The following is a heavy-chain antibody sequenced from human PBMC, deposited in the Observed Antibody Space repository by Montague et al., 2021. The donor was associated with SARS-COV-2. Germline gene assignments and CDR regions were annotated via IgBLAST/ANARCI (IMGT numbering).Heavy chain of an antibody. D-gene: IGHD3-10*01. CDR1: GGSISSYY. V-gene: IGHV4-59*01. CDR2: IYYSGST. J-gene: IGHJ4*02. CDR3: ARVERGYYYGLGVSAHFDY. Sequence: SETPSLTCTVSGGSISSYYWSWIRQPPGKGLEWIGYIYYSGSTNYNPSLKSRVTISVDTSKNQFSLKLSSVTAADTAVYYCARVERGYYYGLGVSAHFDYWGQGTLVTVSS.